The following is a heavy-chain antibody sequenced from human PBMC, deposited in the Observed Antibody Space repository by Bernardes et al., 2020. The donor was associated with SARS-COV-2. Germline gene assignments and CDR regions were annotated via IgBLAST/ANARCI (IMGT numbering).Heavy chain of an antibody. D-gene: IGHD2-15*01. J-gene: IGHJ3*02. CDR3: AGSTSGYCSGGSCHPGGAFDI. CDR2: ISSSGNTI. V-gene: IGHV3-48*03. Sequence: GGSLRLSCAASGFTFRSYEMNWVRQAPGQGLEWVSSISSSGNTIYYADSVKGRFTVSRDNAKNSLYLQMNSLRAEDTAVYYCAGSTSGYCSGGSCHPGGAFDIWGQGTMVTVSP. CDR1: GFTFRSYE.